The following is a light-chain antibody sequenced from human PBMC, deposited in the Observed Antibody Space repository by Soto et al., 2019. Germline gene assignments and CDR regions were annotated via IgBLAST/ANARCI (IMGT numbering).Light chain of an antibody. CDR1: SGSIASNY. Sequence: NFMLTQPHSVSESPGKTVTISCTRSSGSIASNYVQWYQQRPGSAPTTVIYEDNQRPSGVPDRFSRSIDSSSNSASLTISGLKTEDEADYYCQSYDSSNLHVVFGGGTQLTVL. J-gene: IGLJ2*01. V-gene: IGLV6-57*03. CDR2: EDN. CDR3: QSYDSSNLHVV.